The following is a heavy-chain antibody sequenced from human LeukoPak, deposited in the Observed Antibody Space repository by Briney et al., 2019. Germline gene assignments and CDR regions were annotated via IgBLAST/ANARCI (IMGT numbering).Heavy chain of an antibody. V-gene: IGHV3-48*03. J-gene: IGHJ4*02. Sequence: PGGSLRLSCAASGFTFSSHEMNWVRQAPGKGLEWVSYISSSGGIIYYADSVKGRFTISRDNAKSSLFLQMNSLRAEDTAVYYCARATLAFDYWGQGTLVTVSS. D-gene: IGHD2-15*01. CDR3: ARATLAFDY. CDR2: ISSSGGII. CDR1: GFTFSSHE.